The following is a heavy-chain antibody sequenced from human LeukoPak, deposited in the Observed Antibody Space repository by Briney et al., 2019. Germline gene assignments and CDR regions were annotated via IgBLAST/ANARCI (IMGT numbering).Heavy chain of an antibody. D-gene: IGHD6-19*01. Sequence: GGSLRLSCAASGFTFSSYGMHWVRQAPGKGLEWVAFIRYDGSNKYYADSVKGRFTISRDNSKNTLYLQMNSLRAEDTAVYYCAKDRGQWLVRPLYFDYWGQGTLVTVSS. CDR2: IRYDGSNK. V-gene: IGHV3-30*02. J-gene: IGHJ4*02. CDR1: GFTFSSYG. CDR3: AKDRGQWLVRPLYFDY.